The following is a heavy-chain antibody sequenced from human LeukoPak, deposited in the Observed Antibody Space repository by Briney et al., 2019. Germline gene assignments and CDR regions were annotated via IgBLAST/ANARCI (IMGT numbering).Heavy chain of an antibody. J-gene: IGHJ4*02. CDR2: IYHSGST. CDR1: GYSISSGYY. D-gene: IGHD6-19*01. CDR3: ARGVAVAGTGGAYYFDY. Sequence: SETLSLTCTVSGYSISSGYYWGWIRQPPGKGLEWIGNIYHSGSTYYNPSLESRLTISVDTSQNQFSLKLSSVTVADTAVYYCARGVAVAGTGGAYYFDYWGQGTLVTAFS. V-gene: IGHV4-38-2*02.